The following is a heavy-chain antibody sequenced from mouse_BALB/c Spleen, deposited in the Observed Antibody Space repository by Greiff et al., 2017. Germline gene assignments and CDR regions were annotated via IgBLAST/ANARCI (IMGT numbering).Heavy chain of an antibody. V-gene: IGHV5-6-4*01. CDR3: TRDYYGSDY. Sequence: EVKLMESGGGLVKPGGSLKLSCAASGFTFSSYTMSWVRQTPEKRLEWVATISSGGSYTYYPDSVKGRFTISRDNAKNTLYLQMSSLKSEDTAMYYCTRDYYGSDYWGQGTTLTVSS. CDR2: ISSGGSYT. J-gene: IGHJ2*01. D-gene: IGHD1-1*01. CDR1: GFTFSSYT.